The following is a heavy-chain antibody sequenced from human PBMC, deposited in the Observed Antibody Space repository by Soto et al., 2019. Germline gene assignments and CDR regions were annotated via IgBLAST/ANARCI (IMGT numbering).Heavy chain of an antibody. CDR1: GYIFTGYY. J-gene: IGHJ4*02. CDR2: INPNSGDT. V-gene: IGHV1-2*02. Sequence: ASVKVSCKASGYIFTGYYMHWVRQAPGQGLEWMGWINPNSGDTKYAQKFQGRVIMTRDTSISTASVELNSLRAEDTAVYYCAKDREEGYSYGWPYYFDYWGQGTLVTVSS. CDR3: AKDREEGYSYGWPYYFDY. D-gene: IGHD5-18*01.